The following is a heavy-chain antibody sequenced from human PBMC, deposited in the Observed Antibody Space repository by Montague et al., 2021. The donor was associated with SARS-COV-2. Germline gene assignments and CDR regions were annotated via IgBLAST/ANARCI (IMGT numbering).Heavy chain of an antibody. J-gene: IGHJ3*02. CDR1: GASVGSSD. CDR3: ARVPMTADAFDI. Sequence: SETLSLTCTVSGASVGSSDWGWIRQSPGKGLEWIGYFYRVGSTDYNPSLKSRATISRDTSKNQFSLKVRSVTAADTAVYYCARVPMTADAFDIWGQGTMVTVSS. CDR2: FYRVGST. D-gene: IGHD5-18*01. V-gene: IGHV4-59*02.